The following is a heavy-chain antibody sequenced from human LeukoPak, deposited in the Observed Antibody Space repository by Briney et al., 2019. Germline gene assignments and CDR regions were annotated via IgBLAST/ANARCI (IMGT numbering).Heavy chain of an antibody. CDR2: ISSSSSYI. CDR3: ARETHIVATNMDV. D-gene: IGHD5-12*01. V-gene: IGHV3-21*01. Sequence: GGSLRLSCAASGFTFSSYSMNWVRQAPGKGLEWVSSISSSSSYIYYADSVKGRFTISRDNAKNSLYLQMNSLRAEDTAVYYCARETHIVATNMDVWGKGTMVTVSS. J-gene: IGHJ6*03. CDR1: GFTFSSYS.